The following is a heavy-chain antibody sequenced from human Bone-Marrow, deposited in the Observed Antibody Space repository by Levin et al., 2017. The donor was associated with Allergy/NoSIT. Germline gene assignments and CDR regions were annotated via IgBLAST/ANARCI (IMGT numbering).Heavy chain of an antibody. Sequence: KVSCKASGYFFTTFWIHWVRQMPGSGLEWMGTINPGDSETRYSPSSEGQVTISVDKSINTAYLQWSNLKASDTAIYYCARAPTAQGSDSWGQGTLVTVSS. J-gene: IGHJ4*02. V-gene: IGHV5-51*01. CDR1: GYFFTTFW. D-gene: IGHD2-21*02. CDR3: ARAPTAQGSDS. CDR2: INPGDSET.